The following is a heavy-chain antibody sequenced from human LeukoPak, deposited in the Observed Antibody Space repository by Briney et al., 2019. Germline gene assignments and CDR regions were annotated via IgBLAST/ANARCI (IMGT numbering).Heavy chain of an antibody. J-gene: IGHJ6*02. CDR1: GYTFTSYG. D-gene: IGHD3-9*01. Sequence: GASVKVSCKASGYTFTSYGISWVRQAPGQGLEWMGWISAYNGNTNYAQKLQGRVTMTTDTSTSTAYMELRSLRSDDTVVYYCARVLRYFDPRPLLDYYGMDVWGQGTTVTVSS. CDR2: ISAYNGNT. V-gene: IGHV1-18*01. CDR3: ARVLRYFDPRPLLDYYGMDV.